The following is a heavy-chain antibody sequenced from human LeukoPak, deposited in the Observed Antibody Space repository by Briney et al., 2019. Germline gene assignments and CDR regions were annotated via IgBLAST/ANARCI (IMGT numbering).Heavy chain of an antibody. Sequence: SVKVSCKASGYTFTSYDINWVRQATGQGLEWMGWMNPNSGNTGYAQKFQGRVTITRNTSISTAYMELSSLRSEDTAVYYCARGLLEGDYMDVWGKGTTVTVSS. J-gene: IGHJ6*03. CDR3: ARGLLEGDYMDV. V-gene: IGHV1-8*03. CDR1: GYTFTSYD. CDR2: MNPNSGNT. D-gene: IGHD1-26*01.